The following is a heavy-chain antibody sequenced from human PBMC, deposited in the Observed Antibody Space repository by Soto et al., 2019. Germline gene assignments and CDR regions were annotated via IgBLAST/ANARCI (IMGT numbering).Heavy chain of an antibody. CDR2: VHAREKA. CDR1: GDSMTTHY. CDR3: TKGAGPPWFDP. Sequence: SETLSLTCTVSGDSMTTHYWSWVRQPAGKGLEWIGRVHAREKADYSPSLKSRVTMSMDTSKSRFSLELNSVTAADTAVYYCTKGAGPPWFDPWGQGTLVTVSS. J-gene: IGHJ5*02. V-gene: IGHV4-4*07.